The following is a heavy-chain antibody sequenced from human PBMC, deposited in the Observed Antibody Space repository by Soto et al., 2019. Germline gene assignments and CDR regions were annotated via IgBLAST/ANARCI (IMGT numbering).Heavy chain of an antibody. Sequence: KPSETLSLTCTVSGGSINSTVYYCFCIRQPPWKGLEWIGSSNYGGPTYYSPSLQSRVTISLDTAKNHFSLNLRSVTAADTAVYYCARHGAYSTSVYYYYGMDVWGQGTTVTVSS. CDR3: ARHGAYSTSVYYYYGMDV. J-gene: IGHJ6*02. D-gene: IGHD6-13*01. CDR1: GGSINSTVYY. V-gene: IGHV4-39*01. CDR2: SNYGGPT.